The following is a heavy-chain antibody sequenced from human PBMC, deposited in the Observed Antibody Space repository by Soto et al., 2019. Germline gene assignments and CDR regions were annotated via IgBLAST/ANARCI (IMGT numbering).Heavy chain of an antibody. CDR3: AKDQSNSNPLYYFDF. CDR2: MSRTGDNT. D-gene: IGHD3-22*01. Sequence: LRLSCAASGFTFSIYAMTWVRQSPGKGLEWVSSMSRTGDNTYYADSVKGRFTISRDNSKNTLYLQMNSLRAEDTAIYYCAKDQSNSNPLYYFDFWGPGTLVTVSS. J-gene: IGHJ4*02. V-gene: IGHV3-23*01. CDR1: GFTFSIYA.